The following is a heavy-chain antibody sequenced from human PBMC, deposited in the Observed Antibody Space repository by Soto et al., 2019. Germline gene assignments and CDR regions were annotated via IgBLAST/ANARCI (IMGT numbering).Heavy chain of an antibody. V-gene: IGHV1-18*04. D-gene: IGHD3-10*02. J-gene: IGHJ4*02. CDR1: CYTFSSYN. CDR3: ARRVVRGVSESES. Sequence: QVQLEQSGPEVKQPGDSVKVSCKASCYTFSSYNINWVRQAPGQGLEWMGWISTSKGYTHYAQNFPARVPPTTATSTITAFMELRSLRPADTAVYYCARRVVRGVSESESWGQGTLVTVSS. CDR2: ISTSKGYT.